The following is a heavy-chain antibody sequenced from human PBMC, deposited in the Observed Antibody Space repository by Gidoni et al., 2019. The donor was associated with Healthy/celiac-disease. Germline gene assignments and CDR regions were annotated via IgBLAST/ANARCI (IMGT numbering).Heavy chain of an antibody. V-gene: IGHV3-30*18. D-gene: IGHD1-26*01. Sequence: QVQQVESGGGVGQPGGCRRITCAASGVTFSRYGMHWVRQAPGKGLDLVAAISYDGSTTDYSDSVKGRFTISIANSKHSLSLHMNSLRAEDTAVYYCAKIVRPNYAFDIFGQGTMVTVSS. CDR1: GVTFSRYG. J-gene: IGHJ3*02. CDR3: AKIVRPNYAFDI. CDR2: ISYDGSTT.